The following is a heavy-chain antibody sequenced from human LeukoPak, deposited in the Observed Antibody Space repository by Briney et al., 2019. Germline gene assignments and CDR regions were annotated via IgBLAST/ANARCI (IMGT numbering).Heavy chain of an antibody. CDR2: ISSSSSYI. CDR1: GYTFSSYS. J-gene: IGHJ2*01. Sequence: GGSLRLSCAASGYTFSSYSMNWVRQAPGKGLEWVSSISSSSSYIYYADSVKGRFTISRDNAKNSLYLQMNSLRAEDTAVYYCARDIYDFWSGYYNTPIWYFDLWGRGTLVTVSS. CDR3: ARDIYDFWSGYYNTPIWYFDL. V-gene: IGHV3-21*01. D-gene: IGHD3-3*01.